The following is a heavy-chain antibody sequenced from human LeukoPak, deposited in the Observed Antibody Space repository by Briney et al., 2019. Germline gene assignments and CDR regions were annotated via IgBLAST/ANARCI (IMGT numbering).Heavy chain of an antibody. CDR1: GFTFSSLW. CDR3: TKDRQGPNQYHMDV. J-gene: IGHJ6*03. V-gene: IGHV3-7*01. Sequence: GGSLRLSCAASGFTFSSLWMSWVRQAPGRGPEWVAIINQDGGTTYYVASVKGRFTISRDNAENSLSLQMSSLRAEDTAVYYCTKDRQGPNQYHMDVWGKGTTVTVSS. CDR2: INQDGGTT.